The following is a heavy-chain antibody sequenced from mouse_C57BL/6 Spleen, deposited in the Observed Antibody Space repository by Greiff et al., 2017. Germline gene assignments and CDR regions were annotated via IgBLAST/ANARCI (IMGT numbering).Heavy chain of an antibody. CDR3: ARSGLLFDY. J-gene: IGHJ2*01. CDR1: GYAFSRSW. Sequence: VQLQQSGPELVKPGASVKISCKASGYAFSRSWMTWVKQRPGKGLEWIGRIYPGDGDTNYNREFKGKATLTADKTSSTDYMQLSSLTSEDSAVYCCARSGLLFDYWGQGTTLTVSS. D-gene: IGHD1-1*01. V-gene: IGHV1-82*01. CDR2: IYPGDGDT.